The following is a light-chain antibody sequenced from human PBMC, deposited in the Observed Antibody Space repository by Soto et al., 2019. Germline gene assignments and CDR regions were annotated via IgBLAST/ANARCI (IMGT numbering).Light chain of an antibody. Sequence: QSALTQPASVSGSPGQSITISCTGTSSDVGGYNYVSWYQQHPGRAPQLMIYDVSNRPSVVSNRFSGSKSGNTVSLTISGLRAEDEADYYCSSYTSSSTDVVFGGGTKLTVL. CDR2: DVS. V-gene: IGLV2-14*01. CDR1: SSDVGGYNY. CDR3: SSYTSSSTDVV. J-gene: IGLJ2*01.